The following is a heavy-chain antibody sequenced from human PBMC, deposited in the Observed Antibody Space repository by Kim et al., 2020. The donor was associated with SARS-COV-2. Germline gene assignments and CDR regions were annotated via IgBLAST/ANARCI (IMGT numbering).Heavy chain of an antibody. CDR3: TRRGGAGTFDI. J-gene: IGHJ3*02. CDR1: GGSISNNIY. Sequence: SETLSLTCTVSGGSISNNIYWGWIRQPPGKGLEWIGSVYYSGTTYYTPSLKSRVTISVDTSKNQFSLKLSSVTAADTAVYYCTRRGGAGTFDIWGQGTMV. D-gene: IGHD2-21*01. V-gene: IGHV4-39*01. CDR2: VYYSGTT.